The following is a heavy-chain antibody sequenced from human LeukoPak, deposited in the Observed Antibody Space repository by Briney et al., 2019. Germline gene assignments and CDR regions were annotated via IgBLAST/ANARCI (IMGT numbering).Heavy chain of an antibody. V-gene: IGHV1-18*01. Sequence: ASVKVSCKASGYTFTSYGISWVRQAPGQGLEWMGWISAYSGNTNYAQKLQGRVTMTTDTSTSTAYMELRSLRSDDTAVYYCARDEFANYYGSDAFDIWGQGTMVTVSS. CDR2: ISAYSGNT. CDR1: GYTFTSYG. J-gene: IGHJ3*02. D-gene: IGHD3-10*01. CDR3: ARDEFANYYGSDAFDI.